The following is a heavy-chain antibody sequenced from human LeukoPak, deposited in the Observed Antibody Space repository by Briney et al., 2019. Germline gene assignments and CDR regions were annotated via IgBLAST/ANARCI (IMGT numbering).Heavy chain of an antibody. Sequence: GGSLRLSFAASGFPFSSYSMNWVRQAPGKGLEWVSSISSSSSYIYYTDSVKGRFTISRDNAKNSLYLQMNSLRAEDTAVYYCARGGFVDTAMVPFDYWGQGTLVTVSS. CDR1: GFPFSSYS. V-gene: IGHV3-21*01. J-gene: IGHJ4*02. CDR3: ARGGFVDTAMVPFDY. CDR2: ISSSSSYI. D-gene: IGHD5-18*01.